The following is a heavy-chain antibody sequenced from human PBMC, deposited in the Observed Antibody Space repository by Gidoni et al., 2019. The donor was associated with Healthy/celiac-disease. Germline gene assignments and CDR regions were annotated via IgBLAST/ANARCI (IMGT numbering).Heavy chain of an antibody. CDR3: AREEVDIVVVPAARFYYYYMDV. Sequence: QVQLVESGGGVVQPGRSLRLSCAASGFPFSSYAMHWVRQAPGKGLEWVAVISYDGSNKYYADSVKGRFTISRDNSKNTLYLQMNSLRAEDTAVYYCAREEVDIVVVPAARFYYYYMDVWGKGTTVTVSS. J-gene: IGHJ6*03. D-gene: IGHD2-2*03. CDR1: GFPFSSYA. V-gene: IGHV3-30-3*01. CDR2: ISYDGSNK.